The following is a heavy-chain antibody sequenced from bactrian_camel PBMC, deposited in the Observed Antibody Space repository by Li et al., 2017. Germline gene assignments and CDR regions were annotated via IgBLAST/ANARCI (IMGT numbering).Heavy chain of an antibody. J-gene: IGHJ4*01. D-gene: IGHD2*01. Sequence: HVQLVESGGGLVQPGGSLRLSCEASGFTFSRNHMHWVRQAPGKGLEWVSSIGNGGDVTYYADSVKGRFTISRDNAKNTLYLQLNSLKLEDTAMYYCAKAYYTAYEYDYWGQGTQVTVS. V-gene: IGHV3S1*01. CDR1: GFTFSRNH. CDR2: IGNGGDVT. CDR3: AKAYYTAYEYDY.